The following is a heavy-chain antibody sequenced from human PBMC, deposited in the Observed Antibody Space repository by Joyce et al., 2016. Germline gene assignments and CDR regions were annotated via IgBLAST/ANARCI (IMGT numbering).Heavy chain of an antibody. CDR1: GFTFSMYG. J-gene: IGHJ4*02. D-gene: IGHD3-10*01. CDR2: IWYDGNTK. Sequence: QVQLVESGGGVVQPGRSLRLSCAASGFTFSMYGMHWVRQAPGKGLEWVAVIWYDGNTKYYADSVEGRFTISRDSSKNTLHLQMNSLRGEDTAMYYCVRDRDGGGWGLDYWGQGTLVTVSS. CDR3: VRDRDGGGWGLDY. V-gene: IGHV3-33*01.